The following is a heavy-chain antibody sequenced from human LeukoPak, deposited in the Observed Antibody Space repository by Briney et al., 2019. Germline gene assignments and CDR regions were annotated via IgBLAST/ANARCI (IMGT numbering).Heavy chain of an antibody. Sequence: GGSLRLSCAASGLTFSSYSFNWVRQAPGKGLEWVSSITPTSSYIYYADSVEGRFTISRDNAKNSLYLQMNSLRAEDTAVYYCARLRRNNDNSGYYYYYDYWGQGTLVTVSS. J-gene: IGHJ4*02. CDR3: ARLRRNNDNSGYYYYYDY. CDR1: GLTFSSYS. V-gene: IGHV3-21*01. D-gene: IGHD3-22*01. CDR2: ITPTSSYI.